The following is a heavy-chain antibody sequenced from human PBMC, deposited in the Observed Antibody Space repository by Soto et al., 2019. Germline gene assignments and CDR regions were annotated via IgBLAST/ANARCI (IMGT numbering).Heavy chain of an antibody. V-gene: IGHV1-69*01. CDR3: ARDRAIVVVPAGIGGGWFDP. Sequence: QVQLVQSGAEVKKPESSVKVSCKASGGTFSSYAISWVRQAPGQGLEWMGGSIPIFGTANYAQKFQGRVSITADESTGTAYMELSSLRSEDTAVYYCARDRAIVVVPAGIGGGWFDPWGQGTLVTVSS. CDR1: GGTFSSYA. D-gene: IGHD2-2*01. CDR2: SIPIFGTA. J-gene: IGHJ5*02.